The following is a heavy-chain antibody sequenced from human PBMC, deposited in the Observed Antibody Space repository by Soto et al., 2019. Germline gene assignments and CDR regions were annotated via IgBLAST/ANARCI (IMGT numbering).Heavy chain of an antibody. V-gene: IGHV1-18*01. D-gene: IGHD3-3*01. Sequence: QVQLVQSGAEVKKPGASVKVSCKASGYTFTSYGISWVRQAPGQGLEWMGWISAYNGNTNYAQKRQGRVTMTTDTSTSTAYMELRSLRSDDTAVYYCARQHLGVVDYQRGFDPWGQGTLVTVSS. J-gene: IGHJ5*02. CDR1: GYTFTSYG. CDR2: ISAYNGNT. CDR3: ARQHLGVVDYQRGFDP.